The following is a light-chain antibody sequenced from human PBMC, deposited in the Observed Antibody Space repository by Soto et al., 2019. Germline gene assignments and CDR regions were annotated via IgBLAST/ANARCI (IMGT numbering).Light chain of an antibody. Sequence: DIQMTQSPSSLSASVGDSVTITCRASQFINRYVSWYQQKPGKVPNLLIYSASSLQSGVPARFGCSRSGTNFTLTISSLQPEDSATYYCQQCYNPPWTFGLGTTVEVK. CDR3: QQCYNPPWT. V-gene: IGKV1-39*01. J-gene: IGKJ1*01. CDR2: SAS. CDR1: QFINRY.